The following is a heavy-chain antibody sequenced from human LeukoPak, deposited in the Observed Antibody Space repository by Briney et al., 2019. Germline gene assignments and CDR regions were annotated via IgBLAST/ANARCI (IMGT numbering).Heavy chain of an antibody. J-gene: IGHJ6*02. Sequence: PSETLSLTCTVSGGSISSGGYYWSWIRQHPGKGLEWIGYICYSGSTYYNPSLKSRVTISVDTSKNQFSLKLSSVTAADTAVYYCARGGSIYYYYGMDVWGQGTTVAVSS. V-gene: IGHV4-31*03. CDR1: GGSISSGGYY. CDR3: ARGGSIYYYYGMDV. CDR2: ICYSGST. D-gene: IGHD2/OR15-2a*01.